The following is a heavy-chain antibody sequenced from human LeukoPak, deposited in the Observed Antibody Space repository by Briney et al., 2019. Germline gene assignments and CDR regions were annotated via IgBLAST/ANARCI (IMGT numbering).Heavy chain of an antibody. Sequence: GVSLRLSCAASGFPFSDYAMTWVRQAPGKGLEWVAAISPSASHRYYADFVGGRFTISRDNSKNTLDLQMSSLRAEDTAVYYCVKDRFGSFDPWGQGTLVTVSS. CDR2: ISPSASHR. CDR3: VKDRFGSFDP. D-gene: IGHD5-18*01. CDR1: GFPFSDYA. V-gene: IGHV3-23*01. J-gene: IGHJ5*02.